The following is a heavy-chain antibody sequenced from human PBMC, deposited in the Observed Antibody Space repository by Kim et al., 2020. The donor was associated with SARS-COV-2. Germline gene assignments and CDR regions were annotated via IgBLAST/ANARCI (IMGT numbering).Heavy chain of an antibody. J-gene: IGHJ4*02. D-gene: IGHD3-22*01. CDR2: INAGNGNT. Sequence: ASVKVSCKASGYTFTDYAMHWVRQAPGQRLEWMGWINAGNGNTKYSQKFQGRVTITRDTSASTAYMELSSLRSEDTAVYYCARDDRGDTMIIVVWGQGTPVTVSS. V-gene: IGHV1-3*01. CDR1: GYTFTDYA. CDR3: ARDDRGDTMIIVV.